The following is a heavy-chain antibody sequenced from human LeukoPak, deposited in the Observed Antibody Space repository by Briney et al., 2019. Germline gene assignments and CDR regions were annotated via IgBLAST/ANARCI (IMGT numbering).Heavy chain of an antibody. J-gene: IGHJ4*02. V-gene: IGHV1-46*03. D-gene: IGHD2-21*01. CDR3: AICGGDCYYFDY. CDR2: INPSGGST. CDR1: GYTFTSYY. Sequence: ASVKVSCKASGYTFTSYYMHWVRQAPGQGLEWMGIINPSGGSTNYAQKFQGRVTMTRDTSTSTVYMELSSLRSEDTAVYYCAICGGDCYYFDYWGQGTLVTVSS.